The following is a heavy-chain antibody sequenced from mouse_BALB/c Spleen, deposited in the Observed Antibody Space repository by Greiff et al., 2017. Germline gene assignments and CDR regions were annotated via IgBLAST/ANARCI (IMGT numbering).Heavy chain of an antibody. CDR1: GFNIKDTY. J-gene: IGHJ4*01. CDR2: IDPANGNT. CDR3: ARRGLSCAMDY. Sequence: VQLQQSGAELVKPGASVKLSCTASGFNIKDTYMHWVKQRPEQGLEWIGRIDPANGNTKYDPKFQGKATITADTSSNTAYLQLSSLTSEDTAVYCCARRGLSCAMDYWGQGTSVTVSS. D-gene: IGHD3-1*01. V-gene: IGHV14-3*02.